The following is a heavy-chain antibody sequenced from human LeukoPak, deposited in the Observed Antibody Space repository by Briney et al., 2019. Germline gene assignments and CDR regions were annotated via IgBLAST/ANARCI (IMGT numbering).Heavy chain of an antibody. CDR1: GYSSTSYW. CDR3: ASSLSGSYYVFDY. D-gene: IGHD1-26*01. J-gene: IGHJ4*02. CDR2: IYPGDSDT. V-gene: IGHV5-51*01. Sequence: GESLKISCKGSGYSSTSYWIGWVRQMPGKGLEWMGIIYPGDSDTRYSPSFQGQVTISADKSISTAYLQWSSLKASDTAMYYCASSLSGSYYVFDYWGQGTLVTVSS.